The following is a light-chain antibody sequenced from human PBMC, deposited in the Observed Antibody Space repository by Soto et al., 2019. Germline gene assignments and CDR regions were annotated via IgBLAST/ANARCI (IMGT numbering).Light chain of an antibody. Sequence: EIVLTQSPGTLSLSPGERATLSCRASQSVSSSHLAWYQQKPGQAPRLLIYGASTRATGIPARFSGSGSGTKFTLTISSLQSEDFAVYYCQQYDNWPRPFGQGTKVDI. CDR3: QQYDNWPRP. CDR2: GAS. V-gene: IGKV3-15*01. J-gene: IGKJ1*01. CDR1: QSVSSSH.